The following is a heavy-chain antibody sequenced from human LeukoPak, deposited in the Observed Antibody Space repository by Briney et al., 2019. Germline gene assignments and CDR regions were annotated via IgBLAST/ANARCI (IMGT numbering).Heavy chain of an antibody. Sequence: GGSLRLSCAASGFTFSDHYMSWIRQAPGKGLEWVSYIGDSGTPIYYADSVKGRFTVSWDNAKNSLFLQMDSLRAEDTAVYYCARDRRPSVYGGLDNWGQGTLVTVSS. CDR2: IGDSGTPI. CDR3: ARDRRPSVYGGLDN. D-gene: IGHD4/OR15-4a*01. CDR1: GFTFSDHY. V-gene: IGHV3-11*04. J-gene: IGHJ4*02.